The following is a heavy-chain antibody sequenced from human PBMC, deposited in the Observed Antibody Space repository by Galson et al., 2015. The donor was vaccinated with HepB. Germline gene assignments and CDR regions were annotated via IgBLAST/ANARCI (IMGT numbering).Heavy chain of an antibody. CDR3: ANSHGYYDSSGYALGAFDI. CDR1: GFSFSDSY. Sequence: SLRLSCAASGFSFSDSYMTWIRQAPGKGPEWVSYISHDGVTKYFADSVRGRFAISRDNTKNTVYLQMNSLRVEDTAVYYCANSHGYYDSSGYALGAFDIWGQGTTVTVSS. D-gene: IGHD3-22*01. CDR2: ISHDGVTK. V-gene: IGHV3-11*04. J-gene: IGHJ3*02.